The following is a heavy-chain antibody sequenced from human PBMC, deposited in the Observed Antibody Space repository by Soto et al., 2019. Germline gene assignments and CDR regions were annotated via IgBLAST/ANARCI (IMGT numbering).Heavy chain of an antibody. CDR1: GYTFTTYA. V-gene: IGHV1-3*01. CDR2: INGGDGNT. CDR3: SEKKKPTGPWFGP. J-gene: IGHJ5*02. Sequence: QVQLVQSGAEVRKPGASVKISCQASGYTFTTYALYWVRQAPGQRLEWMGWINGGDGNTRYSQKFQDRVTITRDTSASTNQLELNNLRSEDTAVFFCSEKKKPTGPWFGPWGQGTLVTVSS.